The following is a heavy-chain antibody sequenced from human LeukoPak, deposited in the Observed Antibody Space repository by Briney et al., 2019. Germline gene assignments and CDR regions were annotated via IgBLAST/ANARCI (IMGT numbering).Heavy chain of an antibody. V-gene: IGHV3-30*04. CDR1: GFTFSSYA. CDR3: ARGGIAVAGTYYSGVFDY. CDR2: ISYDGSNK. J-gene: IGHJ4*02. D-gene: IGHD6-19*01. Sequence: GGSLRLSCAASGFTFSSYAMHWVRQAPGKGLEWVAVISYDGSNKYYADSVKGRFTISRDNSKNTLYLQMNSLRAEDTAVYYCARGGIAVAGTYYSGVFDYWGQGTLVTVSS.